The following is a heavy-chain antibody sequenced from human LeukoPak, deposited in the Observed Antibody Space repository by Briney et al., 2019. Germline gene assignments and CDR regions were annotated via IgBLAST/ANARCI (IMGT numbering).Heavy chain of an antibody. Sequence: SETLSLTCTVSGGSVSSEGYYWSWIRQPPGKGLEWIGYIYNSGSTNYNPSLKSRVTISVDTSKNQFSLKLSSVTAADTAVYYCARDLRGSIYYYYGMDVWGKGTTVTVSS. CDR1: GGSVSSEGYY. J-gene: IGHJ6*04. CDR2: IYNSGST. CDR3: ARDLRGSIYYYYGMDV. D-gene: IGHD3-3*02. V-gene: IGHV4-61*08.